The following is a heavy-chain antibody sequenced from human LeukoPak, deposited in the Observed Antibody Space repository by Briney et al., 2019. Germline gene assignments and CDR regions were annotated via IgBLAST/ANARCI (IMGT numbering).Heavy chain of an antibody. V-gene: IGHV3-23*01. CDR3: AKRGIVGVLDAFDI. D-gene: IGHD1-26*01. CDR2: VTGSGDST. J-gene: IGHJ3*02. Sequence: GGSLRLSCAASGFTFSSYAMSWVRQAPGKGLQWVSGVTGSGDSTYYADSVKDRFTISRDNSKNTLYLQMNSLRAEDTAVYYCAKRGIVGVLDAFDIWGQGTLVTVSS. CDR1: GFTFSSYA.